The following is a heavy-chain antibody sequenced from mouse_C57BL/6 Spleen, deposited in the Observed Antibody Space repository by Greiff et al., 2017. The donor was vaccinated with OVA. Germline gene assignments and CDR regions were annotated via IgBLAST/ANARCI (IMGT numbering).Heavy chain of an antibody. D-gene: IGHD2-3*01. Sequence: GGGLVQPKGSLKLSCAASGFSFNTYAMNWVRQAPGKGLEWVARIRSKSNNYATYYADSVKDRFTISRDDSESMLYLQMNNLKTEDTAMYYCVRDGYPYFDYWGQGTTLTVSS. J-gene: IGHJ2*01. CDR3: VRDGYPYFDY. CDR2: IRSKSNNYAT. V-gene: IGHV10-1*01. CDR1: GFSFNTYA.